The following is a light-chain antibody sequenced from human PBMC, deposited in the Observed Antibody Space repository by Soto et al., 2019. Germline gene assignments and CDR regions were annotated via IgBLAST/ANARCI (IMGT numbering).Light chain of an antibody. Sequence: QSVLTQPPSVSGAPGQRVTISCTGGSSNIGAGYDVQWYQQLPGTAPRLLIYGNNNRPSGVPERFSGSNSGTSASLAISGLQADDELDYYCQSYDTGLGGSGVFGGGTKLTVL. CDR2: GNN. CDR3: QSYDTGLGGSGV. CDR1: SSNIGAGYD. V-gene: IGLV1-40*01. J-gene: IGLJ3*02.